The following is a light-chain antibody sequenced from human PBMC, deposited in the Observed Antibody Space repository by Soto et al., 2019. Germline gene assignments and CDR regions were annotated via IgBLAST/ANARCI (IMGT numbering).Light chain of an antibody. CDR2: AAS. V-gene: IGKV3-11*01. Sequence: EILLTQSPATLSLSPGERATLSCRASQSVSNKVIWYQQKPGQAPRLLIYAASTRATGIPARFSGSGSGTDFTLTINSLEPEDFAVYYCQHRANWPLTFGGGTKVDIK. CDR3: QHRANWPLT. J-gene: IGKJ4*01. CDR1: QSVSNK.